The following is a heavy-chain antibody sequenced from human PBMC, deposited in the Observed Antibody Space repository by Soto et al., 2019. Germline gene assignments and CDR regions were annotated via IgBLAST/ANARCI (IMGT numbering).Heavy chain of an antibody. D-gene: IGHD1-26*01. CDR1: GFTFSDYA. J-gene: IGHJ4*02. CDR3: AKDSSGSYLVDY. Sequence: EVQLLESGGGLVQPGGSLRLSCAASGFTFSDYAMSWVRQAPGKGLEWVSAISSGGGSTYYADSVKGRFTISRDNSKNPLYRQMNSLRAEDTAVYYCAKDSSGSYLVDYWGQGTLVTVSS. V-gene: IGHV3-23*01. CDR2: ISSGGGST.